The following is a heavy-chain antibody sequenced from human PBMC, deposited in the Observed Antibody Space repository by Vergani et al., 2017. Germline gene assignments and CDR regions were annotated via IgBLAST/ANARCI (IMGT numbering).Heavy chain of an antibody. V-gene: IGHV4-39*07. J-gene: IGHJ4*02. CDR1: GGSISSSSYY. CDR2: INYSGST. CDR3: ARGRQYYYGSGRHFDY. Sequence: QLQLQESGPGLVKPSETLSLTCTVSGGSISSSSYYWGWIRQPPGKGLEWIGSINYSGSTYYNPSLKSRVTISVDTSKNQLSLKLSSVTAADTAVYYCARGRQYYYGSGRHFDYWGQGTLVTVSS. D-gene: IGHD3-10*01.